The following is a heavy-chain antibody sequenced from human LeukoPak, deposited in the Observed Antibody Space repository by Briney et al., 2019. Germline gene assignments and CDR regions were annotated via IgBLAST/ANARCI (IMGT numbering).Heavy chain of an antibody. CDR3: ARYSSSGYCSSTSCYGYYYYYMDV. J-gene: IGHJ6*03. D-gene: IGHD2-2*01. CDR2: IKQDGSEK. V-gene: IGHV3-7*01. CDR1: GFTFSSYW. Sequence: GGSLRLSCAASGFTFSSYWMSWVRQAPGKGLEWAANIKQDGSEKYYVDSVKGRFTISRDNAKNSLYLQMNSLRAEDTAVYYCARYSSSGYCSSTSCYGYYYYYMDVWGKGTTVTISS.